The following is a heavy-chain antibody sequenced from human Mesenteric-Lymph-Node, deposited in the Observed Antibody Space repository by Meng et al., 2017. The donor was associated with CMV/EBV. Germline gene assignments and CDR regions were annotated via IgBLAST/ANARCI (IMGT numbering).Heavy chain of an antibody. CDR3: ARAPGIAVAGNLYYYYGMDV. CDR1: GFTFSSYW. D-gene: IGHD6-19*01. CDR2: ISSSGSTI. V-gene: IGHV3-48*04. J-gene: IGHJ6*02. Sequence: GGSLRLSCAASGFTFSSYWMSWVRQAPGKGLEWVSYISSSGSTIYYADSVKGRFTISRDNAKNSLYLQMNSLRAEDTAVYYCARAPGIAVAGNLYYYYGMDVWGQGTTVTVSS.